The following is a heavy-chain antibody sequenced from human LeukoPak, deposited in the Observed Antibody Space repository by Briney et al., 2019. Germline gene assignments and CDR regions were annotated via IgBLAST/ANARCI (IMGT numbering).Heavy chain of an antibody. CDR2: ISGSGGST. Sequence: GGSLRLSCAASGFTFSSYAMSWVRQAPGKGLEWVSAISGSGGSTYYADSVKGQFTISRDNSKNTLYLQMNSLRAEDTAVYYCAKDADILTGYYTYDYWGQGTLVTVSS. V-gene: IGHV3-23*01. CDR1: GFTFSSYA. D-gene: IGHD3-9*01. CDR3: AKDADILTGYYTYDY. J-gene: IGHJ4*02.